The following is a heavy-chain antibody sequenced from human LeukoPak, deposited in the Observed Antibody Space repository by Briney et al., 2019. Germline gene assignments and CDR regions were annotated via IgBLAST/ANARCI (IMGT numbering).Heavy chain of an antibody. CDR1: GLTFSSYG. CDR3: ARVPGYSSRWYYFDY. V-gene: IGHV3-33*01. CDR2: IWYDGSNK. Sequence: GGSLRLSCAASGLTFSSYGMHWVRQAPGKGLEWVAVIWYDGSNKYYADSVKGRFTISRDNSKNTLYLQMNSLRAEDTAVYYCARVPGYSSRWYYFDYWGQGTLVTVSS. D-gene: IGHD6-13*01. J-gene: IGHJ4*02.